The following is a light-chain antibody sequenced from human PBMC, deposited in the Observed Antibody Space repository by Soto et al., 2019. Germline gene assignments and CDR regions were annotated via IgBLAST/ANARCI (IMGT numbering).Light chain of an antibody. Sequence: DIQMTQSPSTLSASVGDRVTITCRASQSVDNWLAWCQRRPGKAPKLLIYVASTLEVGVPSRFSGSGSGTEFTLTINSLQPDDSATYYCQQYKTYSPTFGQGTKVEIK. CDR3: QQYKTYSPT. V-gene: IGKV1-5*03. CDR2: VAS. J-gene: IGKJ1*01. CDR1: QSVDNW.